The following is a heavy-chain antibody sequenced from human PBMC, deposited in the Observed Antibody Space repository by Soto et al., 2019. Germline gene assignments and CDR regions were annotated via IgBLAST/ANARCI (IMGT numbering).Heavy chain of an antibody. D-gene: IGHD5-18*01. CDR2: ISYDGTNK. CDR1: GFTINSYG. Sequence: VQLVESGGGVVQPGRSLRLSCAASGFTINSYGMHWVRQSPGKGLEWVAVISYDGTNKDYVDSVKGRLTISRDISTNTVYLQMNSLRPEDTAVYYCAIFIVIQPEATFPWGQGTLVTVSS. J-gene: IGHJ5*02. CDR3: AIFIVIQPEATFP. V-gene: IGHV3-30*03.